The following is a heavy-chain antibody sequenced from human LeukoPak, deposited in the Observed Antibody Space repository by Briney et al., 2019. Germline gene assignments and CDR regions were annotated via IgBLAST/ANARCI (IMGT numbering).Heavy chain of an antibody. CDR2: MNPNSGNT. J-gene: IGHJ4*02. CDR1: GYTFTSYD. D-gene: IGHD3-10*01. V-gene: IGHV1-8*01. Sequence: ASVKVSCKASGYTFTSYDINWVRQATGQGLEWMGWMNPNSGNTGYAQKFQGRVTMTRYTSISTAYMELSSLRSEDTAVYYCCVIHYGRRSNFDYWGQGTLVTVSS. CDR3: CVIHYGRRSNFDY.